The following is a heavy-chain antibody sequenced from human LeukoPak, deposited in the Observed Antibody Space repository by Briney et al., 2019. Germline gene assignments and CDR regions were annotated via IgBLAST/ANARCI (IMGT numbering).Heavy chain of an antibody. CDR3: ARGKGSGWTFDY. J-gene: IGHJ4*02. V-gene: IGHV4-34*01. CDR2: INHSGST. Sequence: SETLSLTCAVYGGSFSGYYWTWIRQPPGKGLEWIGEINHSGSTNYNPSLKSRVTISVDTSKNQFSLKLSSVTTADTAVYYCARGKGSGWTFDYWGQGTLVTVSS. CDR1: GGSFSGYY. D-gene: IGHD6-19*01.